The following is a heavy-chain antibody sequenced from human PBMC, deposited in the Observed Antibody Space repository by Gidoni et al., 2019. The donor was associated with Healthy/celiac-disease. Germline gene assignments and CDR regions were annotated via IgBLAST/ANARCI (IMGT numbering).Heavy chain of an antibody. J-gene: IGHJ5*02. D-gene: IGHD3-10*01. CDR1: GGSISSYY. V-gene: IGHV4-59*01. CDR3: AREYMVRGIGGYNWFDP. CDR2: IYYSGST. Sequence: QVQLQESGPGLVTPSEPLSLTCTVSGGSISSYYWSWIRQPPGKGLEWIGYIYYSGSTNYNPSIKSRVTISVDTSKNQFSLKLSSVTAADTAVYYCAREYMVRGIGGYNWFDPWGQGTLVTVSS.